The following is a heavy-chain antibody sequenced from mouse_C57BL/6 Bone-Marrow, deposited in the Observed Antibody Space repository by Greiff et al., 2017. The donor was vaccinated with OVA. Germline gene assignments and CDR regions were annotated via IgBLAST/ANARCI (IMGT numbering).Heavy chain of an antibody. D-gene: IGHD2-5*01. Sequence: EVQLQESGGGLVQPGGSMKLSCVASGFTFSNYWMNWVRQSPETGLEWVAQIRLKSDNYATHYAESVKGRFTISRDDSKSSVYLQMNNLRAEDTGIYYCTDSNYVSYYAMDDWGQGTSVTVSS. CDR1: GFTFSNYW. V-gene: IGHV6-3*01. CDR2: IRLKSDNYAT. CDR3: TDSNYVSYYAMDD. J-gene: IGHJ4*01.